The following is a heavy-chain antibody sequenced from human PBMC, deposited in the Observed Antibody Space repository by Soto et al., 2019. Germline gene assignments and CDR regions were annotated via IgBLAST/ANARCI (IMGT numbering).Heavy chain of an antibody. D-gene: IGHD2-15*01. CDR2: IYHSGST. V-gene: IGHV4-38-2*01. CDR3: ARAVVSSILFDP. J-gene: IGHJ5*02. CDR1: GYSISSGYY. Sequence: PSETLSLTCAVSGYSISSGYYWGWVRQPPGKGLEWIGSIYHSGSTYYNPSLKSRVTISIDTSKNQFSLKLSSVTAADTAVYYCARAVVSSILFDPWGQGTLVTVSS.